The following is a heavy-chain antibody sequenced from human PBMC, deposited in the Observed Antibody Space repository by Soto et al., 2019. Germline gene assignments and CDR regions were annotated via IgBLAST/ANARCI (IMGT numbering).Heavy chain of an antibody. J-gene: IGHJ4*02. D-gene: IGHD3-3*01. V-gene: IGHV4-39*01. CDR2: IYYSGST. Sequence: SETLSLTCTVSGGSISSSSYYWGWIRQPPGKGLEWIGSIYYSGSTYYNPSLKSRVTISVDTSKNQFSLKLSSVTAADTAVYYCARHGFLEWLLYGEFDYWGQGTLVTVSS. CDR3: ARHGFLEWLLYGEFDY. CDR1: GGSISSSSYY.